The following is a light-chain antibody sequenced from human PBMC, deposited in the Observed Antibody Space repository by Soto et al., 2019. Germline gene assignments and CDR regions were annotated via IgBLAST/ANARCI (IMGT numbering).Light chain of an antibody. CDR3: QPSYSKPT. V-gene: IGKV1-39*01. Sequence: DIQMTQSPSSLSASVGDRVTITCRASQSINRYLNWYQQKPGKAPKLLMYAASSLQSGVPSRFTGSGSGTDFTLTISSLQPEDSATYYCQPSYSKPTVGGGTKLEIK. CDR2: AAS. CDR1: QSINRY. J-gene: IGKJ4*01.